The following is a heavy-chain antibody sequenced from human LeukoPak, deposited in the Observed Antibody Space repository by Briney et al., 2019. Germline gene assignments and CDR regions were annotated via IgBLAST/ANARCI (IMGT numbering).Heavy chain of an antibody. V-gene: IGHV3-53*01. CDR2: IYSGGST. CDR3: AKDRGGSGSSYY. D-gene: IGHD3-10*01. Sequence: GGSLRLSCATSGTNFSNYWMSWVRQAPGKGLEWVSVIYSGGSTYYADSVKGRFTISRDNSKNTLYLQMNSLRAEDTAVYYCAKDRGGSGSSYYWGQGTLVTVSS. J-gene: IGHJ4*02. CDR1: GTNFSNYW.